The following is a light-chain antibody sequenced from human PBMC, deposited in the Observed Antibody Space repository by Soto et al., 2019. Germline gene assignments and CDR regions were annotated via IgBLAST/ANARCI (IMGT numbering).Light chain of an antibody. V-gene: IGKV3-20*01. CDR3: QQYGSSRIT. Sequence: EIEFTQSPGTLSLSPGERATLSCRASQSITSTYLAWYQQKPGQAPRLLIYGTTTRATGIPDRFSGSVSGTDFTLTISRLEPEDFAVYYCQQYGSSRITFGQGTRLEIK. J-gene: IGKJ5*01. CDR1: QSITSTY. CDR2: GTT.